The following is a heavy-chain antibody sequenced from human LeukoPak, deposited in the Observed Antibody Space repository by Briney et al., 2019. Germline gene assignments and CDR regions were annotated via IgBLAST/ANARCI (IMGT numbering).Heavy chain of an antibody. CDR2: ASGSGGST. CDR3: TKGQSGTSFDP. CDR1: GLSFSSYA. V-gene: IGHV3-23*01. J-gene: IGHJ5*02. Sequence: GGSLRLSCAASGLSFSSYAMSWVRQAPGKGLEWVSSASGSGGSTNYADSVKGRFTISRDNSKNTLYLQMNSLRGEDTAIYYCTKGQSGTSFDPWGQGTPVTVSS. D-gene: IGHD1-7*01.